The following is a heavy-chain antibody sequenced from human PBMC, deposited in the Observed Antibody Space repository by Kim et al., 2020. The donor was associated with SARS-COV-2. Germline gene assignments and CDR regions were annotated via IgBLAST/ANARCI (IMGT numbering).Heavy chain of an antibody. CDR3: ARDFYYYDMAGAY. Sequence: NYAQKLQGRVTMTTDTSTSTAYMELRSLRSDDTAVYYCARDFYYYDMAGAYWGQGTLVTVSS. J-gene: IGHJ4*02. V-gene: IGHV1-18*01. D-gene: IGHD3-22*01.